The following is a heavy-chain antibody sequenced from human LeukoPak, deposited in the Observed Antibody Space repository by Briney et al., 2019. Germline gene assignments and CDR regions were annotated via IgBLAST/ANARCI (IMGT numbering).Heavy chain of an antibody. Sequence: GGSLRLSCAASGFTFSSFGMHWVRQAPGKGLEWVAFIRYDGSNKYYADSVKGRFTISRDNSKNTLYLQMNSLRAEDTAVYYCAKDLRLLRFNAGIAVAGFDYWGQGTLVTVSS. CDR3: AKDLRLLRFNAGIAVAGFDY. D-gene: IGHD6-19*01. CDR1: GFTFSSFG. V-gene: IGHV3-30*02. CDR2: IRYDGSNK. J-gene: IGHJ4*02.